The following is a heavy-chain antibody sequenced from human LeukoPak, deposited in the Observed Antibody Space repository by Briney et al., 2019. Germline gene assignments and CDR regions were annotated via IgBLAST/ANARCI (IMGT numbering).Heavy chain of an antibody. J-gene: IGHJ4*02. D-gene: IGHD1-20*01. V-gene: IGHV4-59*01. CDR1: GASIRHYY. CDR3: ATLTGTTYPYYFDF. Sequence: SVTLSLTCTVSGASIRHYYWSWIRQPPGKGLEWIGNLYHSGSPNYNPSLKSRVTISIDTAKNQFSLRLRSVTAADTAVYYCATLTGTTYPYYFDFWGQATLVTVSS. CDR2: LYHSGSP.